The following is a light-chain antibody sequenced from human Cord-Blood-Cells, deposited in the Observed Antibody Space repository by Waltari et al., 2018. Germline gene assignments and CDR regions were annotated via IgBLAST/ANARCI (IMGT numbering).Light chain of an antibody. Sequence: AIQLTQSPSSLSPSLGHRVTLTCRASQGIRSAVAWYQQKPGKAPKLRLYDANSLESGVPSRVSGSGSGTDVTLTISSLQPEDFATYYCQQFNSYPHTFGQGTKLEIK. CDR1: QGIRSA. J-gene: IGKJ2*01. CDR2: DAN. CDR3: QQFNSYPHT. V-gene: IGKV1-13*02.